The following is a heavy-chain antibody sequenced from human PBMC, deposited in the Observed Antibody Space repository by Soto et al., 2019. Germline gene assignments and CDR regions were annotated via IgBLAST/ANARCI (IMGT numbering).Heavy chain of an antibody. Sequence: GGSLRLSCAASRFTFSSYGMHWVRQAPGKGLEWVAVISYDGSNEYYADSVKGRFTISRDNSKNTLYLQMNSLRAEDTAVYYCAKGQKGTTYYDFWSGYSNFDYWGQGTLVTVSS. CDR3: AKGQKGTTYYDFWSGYSNFDY. J-gene: IGHJ4*02. D-gene: IGHD3-3*01. CDR2: ISYDGSNE. CDR1: RFTFSSYG. V-gene: IGHV3-30*18.